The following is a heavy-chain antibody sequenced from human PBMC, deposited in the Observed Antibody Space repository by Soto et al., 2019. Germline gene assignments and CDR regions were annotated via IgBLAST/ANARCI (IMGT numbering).Heavy chain of an antibody. Sequence: QVQRVQSGAEVKKPGSSVKVSCKASGGTFSSYAISWVRQAPGQGLEWMRGIIPIFGTANYAQKFQGRVTITADESTSTAYMELSSLRSEDTAVYYCARAAGLAARPSGWFDPWGQGTLVTVSS. CDR2: IIPIFGTA. CDR1: GGTFSSYA. J-gene: IGHJ5*02. V-gene: IGHV1-69*12. CDR3: ARAAGLAARPSGWFDP. D-gene: IGHD6-6*01.